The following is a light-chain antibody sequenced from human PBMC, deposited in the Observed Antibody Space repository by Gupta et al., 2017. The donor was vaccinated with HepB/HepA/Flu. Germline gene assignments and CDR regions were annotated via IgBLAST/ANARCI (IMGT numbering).Light chain of an antibody. V-gene: IGLV1-47*01. CDR1: SSNIGSNY. Sequence: QSVLTQPPSASGTPGQRVTISCSGSSSNIGSNYVYWYQQLPGTAPKLLIYRNNQRPSGVPDRFSGSKSGTSASLAISGLRSGDEADYYCATWDDSLSGYVFGNGTNVTVL. J-gene: IGLJ1*01. CDR3: ATWDDSLSGYV. CDR2: RNN.